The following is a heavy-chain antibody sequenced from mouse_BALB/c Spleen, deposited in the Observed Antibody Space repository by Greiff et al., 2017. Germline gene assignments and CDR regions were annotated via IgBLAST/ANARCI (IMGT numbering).Heavy chain of an antibody. J-gene: IGHJ4*01. CDR1: GFTFSSFG. D-gene: IGHD2-2*01. Sequence: EVQVVESGGGLVQPGGSRKLSCAASGFTFSSFGMHWVRQAPEKGLEWVAYISSGSSTIYYADTVKGRFTISRDNPKNTLFLQMTSLRSEDTAMYYCARNGYDGYAMDYWGQGTSVTVSS. CDR2: ISSGSSTI. V-gene: IGHV5-17*02. CDR3: ARNGYDGYAMDY.